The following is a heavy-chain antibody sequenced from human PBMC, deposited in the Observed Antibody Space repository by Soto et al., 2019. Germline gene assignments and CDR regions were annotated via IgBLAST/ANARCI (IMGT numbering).Heavy chain of an antibody. J-gene: IGHJ5*02. Sequence: PSETLSLTCSVTGASVSSYSWSWIRQSPGKGLEWIVYIHYSGGTNYTPSLRSRVTISVDTSKNQLSLNLTSLTAADTAVYYCARGGTSGSGAFNWFDPWGQGTLVTVSS. CDR3: ARGGTSGSGAFNWFDP. CDR1: GASVSSYS. V-gene: IGHV4-59*02. D-gene: IGHD3-10*01. CDR2: IHYSGGT.